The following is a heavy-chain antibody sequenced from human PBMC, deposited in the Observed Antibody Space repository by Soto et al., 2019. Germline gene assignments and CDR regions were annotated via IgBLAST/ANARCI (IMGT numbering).Heavy chain of an antibody. V-gene: IGHV3-53*01. CDR1: GFTVSNNY. J-gene: IGHJ4*02. CDR2: LYSDGST. CDR3: ATAFCTDGSSCGFAY. D-gene: IGHD2-8*01. Sequence: LRLSCAASGFTVSNNYMSWVRQAPGKGLESVSVLYSDGSTNYADSVKGRFTISRDIPKNTLNLQMNSLRVEDTALYYCATAFCTDGSSCGFAYWGQGTLVTVSS.